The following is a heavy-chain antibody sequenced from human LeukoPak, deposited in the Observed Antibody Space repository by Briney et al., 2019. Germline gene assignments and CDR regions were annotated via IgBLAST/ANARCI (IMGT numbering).Heavy chain of an antibody. Sequence: SETLSLTCAVYGGSFSGYYWSWIRQPPGKGLEWIGEINHSGSTNYNPSLKSRVTISVDTSKNQFSLKLSSVTAADTAVYYCARRYDFWSGYKVWGQGTLVTVSS. D-gene: IGHD3-3*01. CDR2: INHSGST. CDR1: GGSFSGYY. CDR3: ARRYDFWSGYKV. V-gene: IGHV4-34*01. J-gene: IGHJ4*02.